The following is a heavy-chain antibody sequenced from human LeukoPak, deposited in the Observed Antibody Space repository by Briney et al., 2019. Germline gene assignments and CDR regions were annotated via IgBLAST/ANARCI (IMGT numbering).Heavy chain of an antibody. CDR2: INANSGGT. D-gene: IGHD1-1*01. J-gene: IGHJ5*02. CDR1: GYTFISYY. V-gene: IGHV1-2*02. Sequence: ASVKVSCKASGYTFISYYMHWMRLAPGQGLEWMGWINANSGGTSYAQKFQGRVTMTRDTSISTVYMELTSLRSDDTAVYFCARDSTRNAFDPWGQGTLVTVSS. CDR3: ARDSTRNAFDP.